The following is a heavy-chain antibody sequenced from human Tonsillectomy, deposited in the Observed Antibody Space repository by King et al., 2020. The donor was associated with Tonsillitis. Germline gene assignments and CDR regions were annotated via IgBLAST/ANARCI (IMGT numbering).Heavy chain of an antibody. CDR3: ARDRGIIYYDVDV. CDR1: GFTFSSYW. Sequence: VQLVESGGDLVQPGGSLRLSCAASGFTFSSYWMSWVRQAPGKGLEWVANIKQDGSEKYYVDSVKGRFTISRDNAKNSLYLEMNSLRAEDTAVYYCARDRGIIYYDVDVWGQGTTVTVSS. CDR2: IKQDGSEK. J-gene: IGHJ6*02. V-gene: IGHV3-7*01. D-gene: IGHD3-10*01.